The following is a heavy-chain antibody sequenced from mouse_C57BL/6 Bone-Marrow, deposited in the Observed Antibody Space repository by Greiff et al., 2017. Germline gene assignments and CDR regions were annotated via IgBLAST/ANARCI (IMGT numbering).Heavy chain of an antibody. CDR1: GFNIKNTY. CDR2: IDPANGNT. V-gene: IGHV14-3*01. J-gene: IGHJ2*01. D-gene: IGHD1-1*01. Sequence: EVQLQQSVAELVRPGASVKLSCTASGFNIKNTYMHWVKQRPEQGLEWIGRIDPANGNTKYAPKFQGKATITADTSSNTAYLQLSSLTSEDTALYYCSRRYYYGSSPYYFDYWGQGTTLTVSS. CDR3: SRRYYYGSSPYYFDY.